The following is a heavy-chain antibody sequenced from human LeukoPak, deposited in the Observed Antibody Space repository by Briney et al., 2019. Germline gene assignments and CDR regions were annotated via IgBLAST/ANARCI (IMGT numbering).Heavy chain of an antibody. CDR2: INPNSGGT. CDR3: ASEGSWGSLHYFDY. V-gene: IGHV1-2*02. D-gene: IGHD1-26*01. CDR1: GYTFTGYY. J-gene: IGHJ4*02. Sequence: GASVKVSCKASGYTFTGYYMHWVRQAPGQGLEWMGCINPNSGGTNYAQKFQGRVTMTRDTSISTAYMELSRLRSDDTAVYYCASEGSWGSLHYFDYWGQGTLVTVSS.